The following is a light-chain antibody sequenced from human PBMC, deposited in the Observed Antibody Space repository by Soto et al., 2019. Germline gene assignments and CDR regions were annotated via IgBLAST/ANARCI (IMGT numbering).Light chain of an antibody. V-gene: IGKV1-8*01. J-gene: IGKJ4*01. CDR3: QQYYSHPLD. CDR2: AAS. CDR1: QGISTY. Sequence: AIRMTQSPSSVSASRGDRVTIACRASQGISTYLAWFQQKPGRAPKLLIYAASSLQSGVPGRFTGSGSGTDFTLTISDVQSEDFATYYCQQYYSHPLDFGGGTKVE.